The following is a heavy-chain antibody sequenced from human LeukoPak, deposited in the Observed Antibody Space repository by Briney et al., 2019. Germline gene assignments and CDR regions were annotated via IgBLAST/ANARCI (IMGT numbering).Heavy chain of an antibody. CDR3: AREGSGSYSSWYFDL. V-gene: IGHV4-59*01. CDR2: SYYSGST. Sequence: SEILSLTCTVSGGSMSNYYWSWIRQPPGKGLEWIGYSYYSGSTNYNPSLKSRVTISVDTSKNQFSLKLSSVTAADTAVYYCAREGSGSYSSWYFDLWGRGTLVTVSS. CDR1: GGSMSNYY. J-gene: IGHJ2*01. D-gene: IGHD1-26*01.